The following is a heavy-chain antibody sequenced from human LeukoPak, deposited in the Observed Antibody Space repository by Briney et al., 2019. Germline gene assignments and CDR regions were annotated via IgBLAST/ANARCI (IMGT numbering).Heavy chain of an antibody. CDR2: IYYSGST. CDR3: ARGDYYYDSRRFDY. D-gene: IGHD3-22*01. J-gene: IGHJ4*02. V-gene: IGHV4-59*12. Sequence: SETLSLTCTVSGGSISSYYWSWIRQPPGKGLEWIGYIYYSGSTNYNPSLKSRVTMSVDTSKNQFSLKLSSVTAADTAVYYCARGDYYYDSRRFDYWGQGTLVTVSS. CDR1: GGSISSYY.